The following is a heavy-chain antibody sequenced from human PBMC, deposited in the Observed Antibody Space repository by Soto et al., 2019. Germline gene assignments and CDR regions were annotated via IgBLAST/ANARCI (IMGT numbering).Heavy chain of an antibody. V-gene: IGHV3-21*01. CDR2: ITSSSSYI. CDR1: GFTFSSYS. Sequence: EVQLVESGGGLVKPGGSLRLSCAASGFTFSSYSMNWVRQAPGKGLEWVSSITSSSSYIYYAESVKGRFTTSRDDAKNSLYLQMNTLRAEDTAVYYCARGGYDYGSGTEAIDWGQGILVTVSS. J-gene: IGHJ4*02. D-gene: IGHD3-10*01. CDR3: ARGGYDYGSGTEAID.